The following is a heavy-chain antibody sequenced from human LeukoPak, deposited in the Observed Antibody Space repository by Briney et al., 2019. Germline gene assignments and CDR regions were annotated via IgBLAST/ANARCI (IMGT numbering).Heavy chain of an antibody. J-gene: IGHJ5*02. Sequence: SETLSLNCTVSGGSISGSYWSWIRQTPGRGLELIGYIFYTGTTNYNPSLKSRITISVDTSKNLLSLILSSVTAADTAVYYCARGSTSGWPNHWGQGTLVTVSS. CDR1: GGSISGSY. V-gene: IGHV4-59*08. D-gene: IGHD6-19*01. CDR3: ARGSTSGWPNH. CDR2: IFYTGTT.